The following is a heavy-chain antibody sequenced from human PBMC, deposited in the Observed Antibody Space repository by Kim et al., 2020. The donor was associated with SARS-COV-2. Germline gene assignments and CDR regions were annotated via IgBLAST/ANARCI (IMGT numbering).Heavy chain of an antibody. Sequence: NHYNPSLKSRVTISVDTSKNQFSLKLSSVTAADTAVYYCARGSITLYFDYWGQGTLVTVSS. CDR2: N. CDR3: ARGSITLYFDY. J-gene: IGHJ4*02. D-gene: IGHD1-20*01. V-gene: IGHV4-31*02.